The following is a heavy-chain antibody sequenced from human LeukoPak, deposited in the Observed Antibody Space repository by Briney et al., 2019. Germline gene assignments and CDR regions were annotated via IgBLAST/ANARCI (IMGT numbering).Heavy chain of an antibody. V-gene: IGHV3-23*01. D-gene: IGHD2-2*01. CDR3: ARNLYIVVVPAAATGMDV. J-gene: IGHJ6*02. Sequence: GGSLRLSCAASGFTFNSYAMTWVRQAPGKGLEWVSHVSGSGGITYYADSVKGRFTIFRDNSKNTLYLQMNSLRAEDTAVYYCARNLYIVVVPAAATGMDVWGQGTTVTVSS. CDR1: GFTFNSYA. CDR2: VSGSGGIT.